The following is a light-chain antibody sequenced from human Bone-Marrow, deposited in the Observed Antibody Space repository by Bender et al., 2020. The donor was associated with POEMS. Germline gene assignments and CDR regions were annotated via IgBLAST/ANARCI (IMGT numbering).Light chain of an antibody. J-gene: IGLJ1*01. CDR1: RSDVGSYNL. Sequence: QSALTQPASVSGSPGQSITISCTGTRSDVGSYNLVSWYQHHPGKAPKLMIYEGSKGPSGVSNRFSGSKSGSTASLTISGLQAEDEADYYCCSYAGSSTYVFGTGTKVTVL. CDR3: CSYAGSSTYV. CDR2: EGS. V-gene: IGLV2-23*01.